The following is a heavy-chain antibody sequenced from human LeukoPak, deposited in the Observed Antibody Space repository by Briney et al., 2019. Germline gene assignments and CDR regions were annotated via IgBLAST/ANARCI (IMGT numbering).Heavy chain of an antibody. CDR3: ARESPNTAMVTGGVDY. Sequence: SQTLSLTCTVSGCSISSGGYYWSWIRQHPAKGLEWIGYIYYSGSTYYNPSVKSRVTISVGMSKNQFSLRLSSVTAAATVVYYCARESPNTAMVTGGVDYWGQGTLVTVSS. CDR1: GCSISSGGYY. D-gene: IGHD5-18*01. V-gene: IGHV4-31*03. J-gene: IGHJ4*02. CDR2: IYYSGST.